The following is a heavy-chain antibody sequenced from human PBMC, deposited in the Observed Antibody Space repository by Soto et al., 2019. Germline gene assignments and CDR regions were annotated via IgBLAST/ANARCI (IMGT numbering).Heavy chain of an antibody. V-gene: IGHV4-31*03. Sequence: QVQLQESGPGLVKPSQTLSLTCTVSGGSISSGGYYWSWIRQHPGKGLERIGYIYYSRSTYYNPSIKSRVTISVDTSKNKFSLKLSSVAAADRAVYYCARNNRYYRYFELWGRGTLVTVSS. CDR3: ARNNRYYRYFEL. CDR2: IYYSRST. D-gene: IGHD1-20*01. J-gene: IGHJ2*01. CDR1: GGSISSGGYY.